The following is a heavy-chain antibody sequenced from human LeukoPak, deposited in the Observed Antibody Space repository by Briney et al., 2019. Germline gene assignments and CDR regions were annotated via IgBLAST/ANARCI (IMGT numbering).Heavy chain of an antibody. V-gene: IGHV4-59*01. J-gene: IGHJ4*02. CDR1: GGSISSYY. CDR2: IYYSGST. D-gene: IGHD1-26*01. Sequence: PSETLSLTFTVSGGSISSYYWSWIRQPPGKGLEWIGYIYYSGSTNYNPSLKSRVTISVDTSKNQFSLKLSSVTAADTAVYYCARVKGGSYYPYFDYWGQGTLVTVSS. CDR3: ARVKGGSYYPYFDY.